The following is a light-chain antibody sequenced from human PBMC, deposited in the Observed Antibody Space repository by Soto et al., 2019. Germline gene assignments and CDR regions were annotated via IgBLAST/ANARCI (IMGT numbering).Light chain of an antibody. CDR3: AAWDDSLNGFYV. V-gene: IGLV1-44*01. J-gene: IGLJ1*01. Sequence: QSVLTQPPSASGTPGQRVTISCSGSSSNIGRNTVNWYQQLPGTAPKLLIYSNNQRPSGVPDRFSDSKSGTSASLAISGLQSEDEADYYCAAWDDSLNGFYVFGTGTKLTVL. CDR2: SNN. CDR1: SSNIGRNT.